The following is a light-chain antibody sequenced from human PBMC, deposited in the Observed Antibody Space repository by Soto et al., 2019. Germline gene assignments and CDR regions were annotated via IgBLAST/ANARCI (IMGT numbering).Light chain of an antibody. CDR3: KVWDSSSDHVV. CDR2: YDS. Sequence: SYELTQPPSVSVAPGKTARITCGGNNIGSKSVHWYQQKPGQAPVLVIYYDSDRPSGIPERFSGCNSGNTATLTISRVEAGDEADYYCKVWDSSSDHVVFGGGTKVTVL. CDR1: NIGSKS. J-gene: IGLJ2*01. V-gene: IGLV3-21*04.